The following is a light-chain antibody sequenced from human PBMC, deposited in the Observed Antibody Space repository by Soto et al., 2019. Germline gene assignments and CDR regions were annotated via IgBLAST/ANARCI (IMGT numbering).Light chain of an antibody. CDR3: CSYVSSKTYV. CDR1: RTDVGGCNF. J-gene: IGLJ1*01. V-gene: IGLV2-14*01. CDR2: EVS. Sequence: QSALTQPASVSGSPGQSITISCTGTRTDVGGCNFVSWYQQHPGKAPKLIIYEVSNRPSGVSNRFSGSKSDNTASLTISGLQAEDEADYYCCSYVSSKTYVFGTGTKLTVL.